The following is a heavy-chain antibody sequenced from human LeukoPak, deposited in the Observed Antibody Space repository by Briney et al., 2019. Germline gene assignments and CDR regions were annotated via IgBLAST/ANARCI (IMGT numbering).Heavy chain of an antibody. D-gene: IGHD1-26*01. CDR1: GGSISSSDYS. V-gene: IGHV4-30-2*01. CDR3: ARWEAAPQYLQH. CDR2: IYHSGST. J-gene: IGHJ1*01. Sequence: SETLFLTCAVSGGSISSSDYSWSWIRQPPGKGLEWIGYIYHSGSTYYNPSLKRRVTLSVDRSKNQFSLKLSSVTAADTAVYYCARWEAAPQYLQHWGQGTLVTVSS.